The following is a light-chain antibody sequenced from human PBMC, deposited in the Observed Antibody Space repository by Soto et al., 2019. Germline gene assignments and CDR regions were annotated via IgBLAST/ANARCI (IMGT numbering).Light chain of an antibody. CDR2: GTS. CDR1: QTVSSTY. CDR3: QQRSNWPAN. Sequence: EIVLTQSPGTLSLSPGERATLSCRASQTVSSTYLAWYQQRAGQAPRLIIYGTSTRAGGVPARFSGSGSGTDFTLTISNLEPEDFAVYYCQQRSNWPANFGQGTRLEIK. V-gene: IGKV3D-20*02. J-gene: IGKJ5*01.